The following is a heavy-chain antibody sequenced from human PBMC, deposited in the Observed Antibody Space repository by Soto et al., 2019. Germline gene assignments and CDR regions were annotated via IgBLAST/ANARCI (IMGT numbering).Heavy chain of an antibody. CDR3: ARVDRGWFDP. V-gene: IGHV1-18*01. J-gene: IGHJ5*02. CDR2: ISAYNGNT. CDR1: GYTFTSYD. D-gene: IGHD1-26*01. Sequence: ASVKVSCKASGYTFTSYDINWVRQATGQGLEWMGWISAYNGNTNYAQKLQGRVTMTTDTSTSTAYMELRSLRSDDTAVYYCARVDRGWFDPWGQGTLVTVSS.